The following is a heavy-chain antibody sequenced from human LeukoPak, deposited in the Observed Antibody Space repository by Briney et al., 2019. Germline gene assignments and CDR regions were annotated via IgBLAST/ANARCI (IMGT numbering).Heavy chain of an antibody. CDR2: ISAYNGNT. D-gene: IGHD3-9*01. CDR1: GYTFTSYG. Sequence: GASVKVSCKASGYTFTSYGISWVRQAPGQGLEWMGWISAYNGNTNYAQKLQGRVTMTTDTSTSTAYMELRSLRSDDTAVYYCARDRGYILTGQGVYGMDVWGQGTTVTVSS. J-gene: IGHJ6*02. V-gene: IGHV1-18*01. CDR3: ARDRGYILTGQGVYGMDV.